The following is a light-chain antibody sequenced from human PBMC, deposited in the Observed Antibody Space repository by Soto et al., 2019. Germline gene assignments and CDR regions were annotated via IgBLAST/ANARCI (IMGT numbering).Light chain of an antibody. J-gene: IGLJ1*01. V-gene: IGLV2-14*01. CDR2: EVI. Sequence: QSALTQPASVSGSPGQSITISCTGTSSDVGGYNYVSWYQQHPGKAPKLMIYEVINRPSGVSNRFSGSRSGNTASLTISGLQAEDEAEYYCNSYTSSSTFVFGTGTKVTVL. CDR1: SSDVGGYNY. CDR3: NSYTSSSTFV.